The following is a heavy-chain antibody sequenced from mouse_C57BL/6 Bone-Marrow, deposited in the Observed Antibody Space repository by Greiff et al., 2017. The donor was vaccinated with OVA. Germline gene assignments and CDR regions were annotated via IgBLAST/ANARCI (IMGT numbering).Heavy chain of an antibody. CDR1: GYTFTSYW. CDR2: IDPSDSYT. Sequence: QVQLKQSGAELVMPGASVKLSCKASGYTFTSYWMHWVKQRPGQGLEWIGEIDPSDSYTNYNQKFKGKSTLTVDKSSSTAYMQLSSLTSEDSAVYYCARGGWDAGFAYWGQGTLVTVSA. CDR3: ARGGWDAGFAY. D-gene: IGHD4-1*01. J-gene: IGHJ3*01. V-gene: IGHV1-69*01.